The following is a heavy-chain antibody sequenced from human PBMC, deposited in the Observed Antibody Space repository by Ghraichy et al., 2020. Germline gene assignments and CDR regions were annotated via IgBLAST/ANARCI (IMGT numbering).Heavy chain of an antibody. Sequence: GGSLRLSCAASGFTFSKYWMHWVRQAPGKGLVWISRINDDGSSTTHADSVKGRFTISRDNAKNTLYLQMNGLRVEDTAVYYCAGALSHDALDTWGQGTMVTVSS. CDR2: INDDGSST. J-gene: IGHJ3*02. CDR1: GFTFSKYW. V-gene: IGHV3-74*01. CDR3: AGALSHDALDT.